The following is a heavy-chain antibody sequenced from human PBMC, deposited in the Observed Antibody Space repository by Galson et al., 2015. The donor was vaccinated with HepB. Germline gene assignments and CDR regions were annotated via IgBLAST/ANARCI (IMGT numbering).Heavy chain of an antibody. CDR1: AFTFKYYA. CDR2: ISGRGDRT. J-gene: IGHJ5*02. CDR3: AGYYDYP. D-gene: IGHD3-3*01. Sequence: SLRLACAASAFTFKYYAMSWVRQAPGKGLEWVSYISGRGDRTNYADAVKGRFNISRDNSKNTLYLQMNSLSAEDTAVYYWAGYYDYPWGQGTLVTVSS. V-gene: IGHV3-23*01.